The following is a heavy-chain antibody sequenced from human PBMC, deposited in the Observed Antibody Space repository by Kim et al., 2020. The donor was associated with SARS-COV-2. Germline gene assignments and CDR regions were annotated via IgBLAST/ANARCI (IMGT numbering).Heavy chain of an antibody. V-gene: IGHV4-4*07. Sequence: SETLSLTCAVSGGSISNYFWSWIRQPAGKGLEWIGRIHSSESAKYNPSLQSRVTMSVDPSNNQFSLKVSSVTAADTAVYYCAISEVGATRVFDFWGQGTMVTVSS. CDR1: GGSISNYF. CDR3: AISEVGATRVFDF. J-gene: IGHJ3*01. CDR2: IHSSESA. D-gene: IGHD1-26*01.